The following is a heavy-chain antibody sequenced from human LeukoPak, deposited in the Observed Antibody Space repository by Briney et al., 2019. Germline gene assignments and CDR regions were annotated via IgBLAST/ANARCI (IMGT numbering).Heavy chain of an antibody. J-gene: IGHJ3*02. CDR1: GYTFTGYY. CDR2: INPNSGGT. Sequence: ASVKVSCKTSGYTFTGYYMHWVRQAPGQGLEWMGWINPNSGGTNYAQRFQGRVTMTRDTSMSTAYMELGRLRSDDSAVYYCARYFYDSSGSSSDAFDIWGQGIMVTVSS. V-gene: IGHV1-2*02. D-gene: IGHD3-22*01. CDR3: ARYFYDSSGSSSDAFDI.